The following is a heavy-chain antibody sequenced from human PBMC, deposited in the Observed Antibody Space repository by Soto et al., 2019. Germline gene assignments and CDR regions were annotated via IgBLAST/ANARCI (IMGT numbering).Heavy chain of an antibody. CDR1: GGTFSSYR. Sequence: SVKVSCKASGGTFSSYRFNWVRQARGQGLEWLGGIVPIYRTADYAQKFQGRVTITADESTRTAYLELSSLKSQDTALYYCARDSGAKLSSSWGQGTLVTVSS. J-gene: IGHJ4*02. CDR3: ARDSGAKLSSS. CDR2: IVPIYRTA. V-gene: IGHV1-69*13. D-gene: IGHD6-13*01.